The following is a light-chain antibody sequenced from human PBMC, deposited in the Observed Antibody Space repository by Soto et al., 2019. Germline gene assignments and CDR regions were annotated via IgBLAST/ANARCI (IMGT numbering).Light chain of an antibody. CDR2: GAS. CDR1: QDISSY. J-gene: IGKJ4*01. CDR3: QQLNSYPLT. V-gene: IGKV1-9*01. Sequence: DIQMTQSPSTLSASVGDRVTNTCRASQDISSYLAWYQQKPGKAPKLLIYGASILQSGVPSRFSGSGSGTDFTLTINSLQPEDFATYYCQQLNSYPLTFGGGTKVDIK.